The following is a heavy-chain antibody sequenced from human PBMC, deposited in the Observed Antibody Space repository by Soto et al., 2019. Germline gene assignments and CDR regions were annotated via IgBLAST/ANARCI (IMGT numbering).Heavy chain of an antibody. Sequence: EVQLLESGGGLVQPGGSLRLSCAASGFTFSTYGMSWVRQVPGKGLEWVSVMSGSGDNTYYADSVKGRFTMSRDTSKNTLYLQMISLRAEDTVIYYCARIGLGRSGSWLESGFDLWGQGTRVTVSS. D-gene: IGHD6-13*01. CDR3: ARIGLGRSGSWLESGFDL. CDR2: MSGSGDNT. V-gene: IGHV3-23*01. CDR1: GFTFSTYG. J-gene: IGHJ5*02.